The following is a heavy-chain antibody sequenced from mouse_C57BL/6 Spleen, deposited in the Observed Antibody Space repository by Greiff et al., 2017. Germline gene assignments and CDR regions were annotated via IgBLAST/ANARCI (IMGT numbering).Heavy chain of an antibody. D-gene: IGHD1-1*01. CDR1: GFNIKDDY. Sequence: EVKLVESGAELVRPGASVKLSCTASGFNIKDDYMHWVKQRPEQGLEWIGWIDPENGDTEYASKFQGKATITADTSSNTAYLQLSSLTSEDTAVYYCTTLITTVVDWYFDVWGTGTTVTVSS. CDR2: IDPENGDT. J-gene: IGHJ1*03. CDR3: TTLITTVVDWYFDV. V-gene: IGHV14-4*01.